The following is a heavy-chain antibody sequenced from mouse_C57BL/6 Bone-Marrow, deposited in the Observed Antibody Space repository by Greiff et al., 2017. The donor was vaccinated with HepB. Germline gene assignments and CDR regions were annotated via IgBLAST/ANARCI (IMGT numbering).Heavy chain of an antibody. V-gene: IGHV5-4*01. J-gene: IGHJ1*03. CDR3: AREVNYNGSSPDV. Sequence: EVQVVESGGGLVKPGGSLKLSCAASGFTFSSYAMSLVRQTPEKRLEWVATISDVGSYTYYPDNVKGRFTISRDNAKNNPYLQMSHLKSEDTAMYYYAREVNYNGSSPDVWGTGTTVTVSS. CDR2: ISDVGSYT. D-gene: IGHD1-1*01. CDR1: GFTFSSYA.